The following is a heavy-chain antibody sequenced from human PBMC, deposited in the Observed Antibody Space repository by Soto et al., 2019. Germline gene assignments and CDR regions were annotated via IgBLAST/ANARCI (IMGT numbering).Heavy chain of an antibody. Sequence: KTSETLSLTCTVPGGSMNNYLWSWIRQAPGDGLGWIGYIHVTGNTYHNPSLKSPVTISIDASKTQFFLTLTSVTAADTAVYYCARGPFFARYQPFDAWGRGILVTVSS. J-gene: IGHJ4*02. CDR1: GGSMNNYL. CDR3: ARGPFFARYQPFDA. D-gene: IGHD1-20*01. CDR2: IHVTGNT. V-gene: IGHV4-59*01.